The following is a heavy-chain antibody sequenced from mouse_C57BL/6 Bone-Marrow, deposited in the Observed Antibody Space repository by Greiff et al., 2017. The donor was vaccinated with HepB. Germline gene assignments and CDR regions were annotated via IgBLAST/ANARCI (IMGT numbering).Heavy chain of an antibody. J-gene: IGHJ4*01. CDR2: IDPSDSYT. Sequence: QVQLQQPGAELVRPGTSVKLSCKASGYTFTSYWMHWVKQRPGQGLEWIGVIDPSDSYTNYNQKFKGKATLTVDTSSSTAYMQLSSLTSEDSAVYCCGRWSMDYWGQGTSVTVSS. CDR3: GRWSMDY. CDR1: GYTFTSYW. V-gene: IGHV1-59*01.